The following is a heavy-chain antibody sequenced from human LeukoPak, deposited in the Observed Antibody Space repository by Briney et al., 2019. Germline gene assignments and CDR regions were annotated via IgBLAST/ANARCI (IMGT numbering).Heavy chain of an antibody. CDR3: AREEIGYSSSWYSLDYYGMDV. D-gene: IGHD6-13*01. CDR2: IWYDGSNK. J-gene: IGHJ6*02. CDR1: GFTFSSYG. V-gene: IGHV3-33*01. Sequence: GWALRLSCAASGFTFSSYGMHWVRQAAGKGLEWAAVIWYDGSNKYYAHSVKGRFTISRDNSKKTLDLQMNSLRAEDTAVYYCAREEIGYSSSWYSLDYYGMDVWGQGTTVTVSS.